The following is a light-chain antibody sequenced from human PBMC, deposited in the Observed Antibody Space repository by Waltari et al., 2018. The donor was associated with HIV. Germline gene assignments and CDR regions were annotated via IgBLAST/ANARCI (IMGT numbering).Light chain of an antibody. J-gene: IGKJ2*01. V-gene: IGKV3D-20*01. CDR1: QSVSSSY. CDR3: QQYGSSTSYT. CDR2: DAS. Sequence: EIVLTQSPATLSLSPGERATLSCGASQSVSSSYLAWYQQKPGLAPRLLIYDASTRATGIPDRLSGSGSGTDFSLTISRLEPEDFAVYYCQQYGSSTSYTFGQGTKLEIK.